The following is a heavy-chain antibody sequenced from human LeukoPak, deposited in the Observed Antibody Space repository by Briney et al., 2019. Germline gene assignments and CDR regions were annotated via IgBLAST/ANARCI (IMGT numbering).Heavy chain of an antibody. Sequence: GGSVRLSCAASGVTFSSYAIHWVRQAPGKGLEWVGVISYDGSNKYYAYSVKGRFTISRDNSKNTLYLQMNSLRAEDTAVYYCARDAGSSWYGNYYYGMDVWGQGTTVTVSS. D-gene: IGHD6-13*01. J-gene: IGHJ6*02. CDR2: ISYDGSNK. CDR3: ARDAGSSWYGNYYYGMDV. V-gene: IGHV3-30*04. CDR1: GVTFSSYA.